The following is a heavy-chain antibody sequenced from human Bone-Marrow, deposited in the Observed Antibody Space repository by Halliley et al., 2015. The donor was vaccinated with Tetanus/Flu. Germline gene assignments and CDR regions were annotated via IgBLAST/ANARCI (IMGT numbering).Heavy chain of an antibody. V-gene: IGHV3-49*02. Sequence: SFIRSMAYGGTTEDAASVKGRFTVSRDDSKSVAYLQMNSLQIEDTAVYYCSRQLRVVRAPFDYWGQGILVTVSS. CDR3: SRQLRVVRAPFDY. CDR2: IRSMAYGGTT. D-gene: IGHD2-15*01. J-gene: IGHJ4*02.